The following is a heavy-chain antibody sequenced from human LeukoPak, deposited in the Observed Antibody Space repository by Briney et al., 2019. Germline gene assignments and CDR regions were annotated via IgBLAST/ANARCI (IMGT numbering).Heavy chain of an antibody. J-gene: IGHJ4*02. V-gene: IGHV4-59*08. Sequence: PSETLSLTCTVSGGSISSYYWGWIRQPPGKGLEWIGNIYQSGSTYYNPSLKSRVTISVDTSKNQFSLKLSSVTAADTAMYYCARVEGGSYVNYWGQGTLVTVSS. CDR2: IYQSGST. CDR1: GGSISSYY. CDR3: ARVEGGSYVNY. D-gene: IGHD1-26*01.